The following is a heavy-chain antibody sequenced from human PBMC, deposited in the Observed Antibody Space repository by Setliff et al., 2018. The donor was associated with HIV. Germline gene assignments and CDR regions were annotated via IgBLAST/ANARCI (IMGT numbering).Heavy chain of an antibody. CDR1: GGTFSSYP. Sequence: SVKVSCKASGGTFSSYPISWVRQAPGQGLEWMGGIIPIFATANYAQKFQGRVTITADASTRTSYLELSSLRSEDTAVYYCARGADGDYCEYWGRGSLVTVSS. V-gene: IGHV1-69*13. CDR3: ARGADGDYCEY. J-gene: IGHJ4*02. CDR2: IIPIFATA. D-gene: IGHD3-10*01.